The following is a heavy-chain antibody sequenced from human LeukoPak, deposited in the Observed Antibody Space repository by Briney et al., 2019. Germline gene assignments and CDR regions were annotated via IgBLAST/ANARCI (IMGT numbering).Heavy chain of an antibody. CDR3: ARQLVADFDYYYGMDV. Sequence: PGGSLRLSCAASGFTLSSTSYGMHWVRQAPGKGLEWVAVISYDGSNKYYADSVKGRFTISRDNSKNTLYLQMNSLRAEDTAVYYCARQLVADFDYYYGMDVWGQGTTVTVSS. CDR2: ISYDGSNK. V-gene: IGHV3-30-3*01. D-gene: IGHD6-13*01. CDR1: GFTLSSTSYG. J-gene: IGHJ6*02.